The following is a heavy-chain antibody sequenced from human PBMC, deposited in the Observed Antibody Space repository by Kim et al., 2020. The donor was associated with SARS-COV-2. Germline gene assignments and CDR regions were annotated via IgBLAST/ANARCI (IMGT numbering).Heavy chain of an antibody. V-gene: IGHV3-7*03. CDR2: KPDGIER. CDR3: ERDYDY. J-gene: IGHJ4*02. Sequence: KPDGIERFYVDSVKGRLTISRDDTKNSLYLQMNSLRAEDTAMYYCERDYDYWGQGTLVTVSS.